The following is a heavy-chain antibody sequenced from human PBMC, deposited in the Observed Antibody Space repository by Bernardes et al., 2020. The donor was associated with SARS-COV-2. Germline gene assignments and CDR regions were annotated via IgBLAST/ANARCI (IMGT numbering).Heavy chain of an antibody. J-gene: IGHJ4*02. D-gene: IGHD6-19*01. V-gene: IGHV3-7*02. CDR3: AIGYSSGWYGILPFDY. CDR2: IKQDGSEK. CDR1: GFTFSRYW. Sequence: GGSLRLSCAASGFTFSRYWMVWVRQAPGKGLEWVANIKQDGSEKYYVDSVKGRFTISRDNAKNSLYLQMNSLRGEDTAVYYCAIGYSSGWYGILPFDYWGQGTLVTVSS.